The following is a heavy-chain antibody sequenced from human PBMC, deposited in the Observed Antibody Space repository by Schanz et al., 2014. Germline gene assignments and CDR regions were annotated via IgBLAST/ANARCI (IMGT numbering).Heavy chain of an antibody. D-gene: IGHD6-6*01. Sequence: EVQVLESGGGLVQPGGSLRLSCAASGFTFSSYAMSWVRQAPGKGLEWVSTITDSGSSTYYADSVKGRFTISRDKSKNTLYLEMNSLRAEDPAVYSCARTNIADRRPRGDCYYYGMDVWGQGTTVTVSS. J-gene: IGHJ6*02. CDR3: ARTNIADRRPRGDCYYYGMDV. V-gene: IGHV3-23*01. CDR2: ITDSGSST. CDR1: GFTFSSYA.